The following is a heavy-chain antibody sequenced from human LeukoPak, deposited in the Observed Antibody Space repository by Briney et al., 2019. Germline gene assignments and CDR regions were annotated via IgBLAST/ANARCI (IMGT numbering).Heavy chain of an antibody. V-gene: IGHV4-30-4*08. D-gene: IGHD3-3*01. CDR1: GGSFSGYY. Sequence: KPSETLSLTCAVYGGSFSGYYWSWIRQPPGKGLEWIGYIYYSGSTYYNPSLKSRVTISVDTSKNQFSLKLSSVTAADTAVYYCARGDLGLADYYYYGMDVWGQGTTVTVSS. J-gene: IGHJ6*02. CDR3: ARGDLGLADYYYYGMDV. CDR2: IYYSGST.